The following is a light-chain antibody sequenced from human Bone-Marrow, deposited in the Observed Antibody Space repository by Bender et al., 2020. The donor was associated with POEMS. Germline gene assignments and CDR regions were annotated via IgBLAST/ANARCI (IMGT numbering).Light chain of an antibody. CDR2: QDT. V-gene: IGLV3-1*01. Sequence: SYELTQPPSVSVSPGQTASITCSGHKLGDKYASWYQQRPGQSPVLVIYQDTKRPSGIPERFSGSNSGNTATLTISGTQVIDEADYYCQSWDNSTPYVFGTGTKVTVL. CDR3: QSWDNSTPYV. J-gene: IGLJ1*01. CDR1: KLGDKY.